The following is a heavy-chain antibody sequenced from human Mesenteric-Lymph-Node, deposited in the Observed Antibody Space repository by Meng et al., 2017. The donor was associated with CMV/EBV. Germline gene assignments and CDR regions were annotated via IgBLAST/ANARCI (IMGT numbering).Heavy chain of an antibody. V-gene: IGHV3-20*04. CDR3: ARADRDTYYDFWSGYSALVY. D-gene: IGHD3-3*01. CDR2: INWNGGST. CDR1: GFTFDDHA. Sequence: GGSLRLSCVASGFTFDDHAMHWVRQAPGKGLEWVSGINWNGGSTGYADSVKGRFTISRDNAKNSLYLQMNSLRAEDTALYYCARADRDTYYDFWSGYSALVYWGQGTLVTVSS. J-gene: IGHJ4*02.